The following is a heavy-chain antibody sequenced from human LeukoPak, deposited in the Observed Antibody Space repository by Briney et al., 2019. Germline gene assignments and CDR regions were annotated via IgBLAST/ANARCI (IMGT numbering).Heavy chain of an antibody. CDR1: GGSISTYY. Sequence: SETLSLTCTVSGGSISTYYWSWIRQPPGKGLQWIGYIDYSGSTNYNPSLKSRVTISVDTTKNQFSLKLSSVTAADTAVYYCARLRMVRGPIGYWGQGTLVTVSS. J-gene: IGHJ4*02. CDR3: ARLRMVRGPIGY. CDR2: IDYSGST. D-gene: IGHD3-10*01. V-gene: IGHV4-59*08.